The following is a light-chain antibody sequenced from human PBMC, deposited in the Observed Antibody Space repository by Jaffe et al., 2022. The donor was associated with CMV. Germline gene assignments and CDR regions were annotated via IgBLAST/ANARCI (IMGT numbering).Light chain of an antibody. CDR2: EDN. CDR3: QSYDTNNHVV. CDR1: SGTIGSNY. V-gene: IGLV6-57*04. Sequence: NFLLTQPPSVSESPGKTISISCTRSSGTIGSNYVHWYQQRPGSAPTPVVYEDNQRPSGVPLRFSGSIDRSSNSASLTISGLRTEDEADYYCQSYDTNNHVVFGGGTKLTVL. J-gene: IGLJ2*01.